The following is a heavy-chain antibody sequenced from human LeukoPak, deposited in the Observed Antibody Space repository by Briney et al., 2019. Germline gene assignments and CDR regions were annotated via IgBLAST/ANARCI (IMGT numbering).Heavy chain of an antibody. J-gene: IGHJ4*02. CDR3: ARDGSSGWSHDY. CDR1: GFTFSAYW. CDR2: IKQDGSDK. Sequence: GGSLRLSCAASGFTFSAYWMSWVRQAPGKGLEWVAYIKQDGSDKYYVDSVKGRFTISRDNAQNSLYLQMGSLRAEDTAVYYCARDGSSGWSHDYWGQGALVTVSS. V-gene: IGHV3-7*01. D-gene: IGHD6-19*01.